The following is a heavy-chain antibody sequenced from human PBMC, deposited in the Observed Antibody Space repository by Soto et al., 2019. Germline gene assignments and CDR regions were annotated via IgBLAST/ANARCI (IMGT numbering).Heavy chain of an antibody. Sequence: GASVKVSCKASGYTFTSYGISWVRQAPGQGLEWMGWISAYNGDTNYAQKFQGRVTMTTDTSTGTAYMELRSLRSDDTAVYYCARPKTIGAAAGKGWFDPWGQGTLVTVSS. V-gene: IGHV1-18*01. D-gene: IGHD6-13*01. J-gene: IGHJ5*02. CDR3: ARPKTIGAAAGKGWFDP. CDR1: GYTFTSYG. CDR2: ISAYNGDT.